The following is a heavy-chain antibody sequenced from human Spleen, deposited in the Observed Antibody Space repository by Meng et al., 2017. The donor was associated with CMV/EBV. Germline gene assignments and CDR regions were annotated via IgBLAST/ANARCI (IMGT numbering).Heavy chain of an antibody. CDR3: ATTFKTLDY. CDR2: ISGGGENT. J-gene: IGHJ4*02. Sequence: GESLKISCAVSGFTFSGSGMAWVRQAPGKGLEWVSTISGGGENTHYADSVKGRFTISRDNAQNSLFLQMNSLRAEDTAVYYCATTFKTLDYWGQGTLVTVSS. CDR1: GFTFSGSG. V-gene: IGHV3-21*06.